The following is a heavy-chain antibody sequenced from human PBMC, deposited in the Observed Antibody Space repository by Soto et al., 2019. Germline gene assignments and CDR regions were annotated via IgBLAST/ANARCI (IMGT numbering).Heavy chain of an antibody. CDR3: ARDSRLSDYGSGGYYYYYGMDV. J-gene: IGHJ6*02. V-gene: IGHV1-3*01. D-gene: IGHD3-10*01. CDR2: INAGNGNT. CDR1: GYTFTSYA. Sequence: GASVKVSCKASGYTFTSYAMHWVRQAPGQRLEWMGWINAGNGNTKYSQKFQGRVTITRDTSASTAYMELSSLRSEDTAVYYCARDSRLSDYGSGGYYYYYGMDVWGQGTTVTVSS.